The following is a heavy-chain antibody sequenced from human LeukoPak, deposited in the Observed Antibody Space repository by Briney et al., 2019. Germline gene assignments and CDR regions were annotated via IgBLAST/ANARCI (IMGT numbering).Heavy chain of an antibody. J-gene: IGHJ4*02. V-gene: IGHV3-23*01. Sequence: GGSLRLSCAASGFTFSNYAMSWVRPAPGKGLEWVSAISGSGGSTYYADSLKGHFTISRDNSKNTLYLQMNSLRAEDTAVYYCAKHPAIGSFYYFDYWGQGTLVTVSS. CDR1: GFTFSNYA. CDR3: AKHPAIGSFYYFDY. D-gene: IGHD2-15*01. CDR2: ISGSGGST.